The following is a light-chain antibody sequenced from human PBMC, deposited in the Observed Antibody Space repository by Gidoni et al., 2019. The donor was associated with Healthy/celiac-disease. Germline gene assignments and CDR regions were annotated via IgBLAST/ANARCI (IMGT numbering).Light chain of an antibody. CDR1: QSVSSY. V-gene: IGKV3-11*01. J-gene: IGKJ1*01. CDR3: QQRGT. Sequence: EIVLTQSPATLSLSPGERATLSCRASQSVSSYLAWYPQKPGQAPRLLIYDASNRATGIPARFSGSGAGTDFTLNISSLEPEDFAVYYCQQRGTFGQGTKVEIK. CDR2: DAS.